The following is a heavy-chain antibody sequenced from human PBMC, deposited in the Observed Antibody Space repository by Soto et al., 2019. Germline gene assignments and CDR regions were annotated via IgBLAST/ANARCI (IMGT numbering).Heavy chain of an antibody. Sequence: GGSLRLSCAASGFTFSSYGMHWVRQAPGKGLEWVAVIWYDGSNKYYADSVKGRFTISRDNSKNTLYLQMNSLRAEDTAVYYCARDLSAGPGSPGYYGMDVWGQGTTVTVSS. CDR2: IWYDGSNK. CDR1: GFTFSSYG. V-gene: IGHV3-33*01. D-gene: IGHD6-19*01. J-gene: IGHJ6*02. CDR3: ARDLSAGPGSPGYYGMDV.